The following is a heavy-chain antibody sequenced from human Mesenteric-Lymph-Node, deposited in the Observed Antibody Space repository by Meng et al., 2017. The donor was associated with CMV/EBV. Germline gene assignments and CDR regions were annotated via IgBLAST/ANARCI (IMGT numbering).Heavy chain of an antibody. CDR1: GFTLGRNS. Sequence: GESLKISCVVSGFTLGRNSMHWVRQAPGKGLVWVSRVNSDESSTIYADSVRGRFTISRDNAKNTLYLQMNSLRAEDTAVYYCARDDGSGSPFDYWGQGTLVTVSS. D-gene: IGHD3-10*01. V-gene: IGHV3-74*01. J-gene: IGHJ4*02. CDR2: VNSDESST. CDR3: ARDDGSGSPFDY.